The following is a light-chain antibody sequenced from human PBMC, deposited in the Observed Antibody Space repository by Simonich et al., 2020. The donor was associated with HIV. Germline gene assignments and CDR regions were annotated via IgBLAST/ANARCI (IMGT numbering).Light chain of an antibody. J-gene: IGLJ2*01. Sequence: SYELTQPPSVSVSPGQTARITCSGDALPKKYAYWYQQKSGQAPVLVIYEDSKRRSGIPERFSGSSSGKMATLTISGAQVEDEADYYCHSTDSSGNHRVFGGGTKLTVL. CDR1: ALPKKY. CDR2: EDS. V-gene: IGLV3-10*01. CDR3: HSTDSSGNHRV.